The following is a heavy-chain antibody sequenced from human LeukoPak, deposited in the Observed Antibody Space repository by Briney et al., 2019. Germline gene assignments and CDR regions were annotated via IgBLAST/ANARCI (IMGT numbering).Heavy chain of an antibody. CDR3: ATDTYGDYGLTEVCDAFDI. CDR2: ISAYNGNT. V-gene: IGHV1-18*01. CDR1: GYTFTSYG. D-gene: IGHD4-17*01. Sequence: ASVKVSCKASGYTFTSYGISWVRQAPGQGLEWMGWISAYNGNTNYAQKLQGRVTMTTDTSTSTAYMELRSLRSEDTAVYYCATDTYGDYGLTEVCDAFDIWGQGTMVTVSS. J-gene: IGHJ3*02.